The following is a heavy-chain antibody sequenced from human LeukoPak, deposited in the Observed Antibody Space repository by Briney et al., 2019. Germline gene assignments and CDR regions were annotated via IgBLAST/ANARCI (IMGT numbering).Heavy chain of an antibody. CDR3: ARQDGYNSREYYYYMDV. CDR2: IYYSGST. D-gene: IGHD5-24*01. CDR1: GGSISRHY. J-gene: IGHJ6*03. Sequence: SETLSLTCTVSGGSISRHYRSWIRQPPGKGLEWIGYIYYSGSTNYNPSLKSRVTISVDTSKNQFSLKLSSVTAADTAVYYCARQDGYNSREYYYYMDVWGKGTTVTVSS. V-gene: IGHV4-59*11.